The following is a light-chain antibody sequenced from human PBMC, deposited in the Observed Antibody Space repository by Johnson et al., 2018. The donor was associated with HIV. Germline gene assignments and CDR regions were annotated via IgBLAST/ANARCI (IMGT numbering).Light chain of an antibody. Sequence: QSVLTQPPSMSAAPGQKVTISCSGSSSNIGKNYVSWYQQLPGTAPKLLIYENNKRPSGIPDRFSASKSGTSATLGITGLQTGEEADYFCGTWDSSLSTGVFGTGTEVTVL. J-gene: IGLJ1*01. CDR2: ENN. CDR1: SSNIGKNY. CDR3: GTWDSSLSTGV. V-gene: IGLV1-51*02.